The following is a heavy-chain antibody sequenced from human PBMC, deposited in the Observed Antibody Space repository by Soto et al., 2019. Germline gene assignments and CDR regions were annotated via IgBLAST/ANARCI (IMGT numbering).Heavy chain of an antibody. CDR2: IYHSGST. Sequence: QVQLQESAPGLVKPSGTLSLTCAVSGGSISTTNWWSWVRQPPGKGLEWIGEIYHSGSTNYNASLNSRFTTSELKSKNLFTLELTSVTAADTAVAYCAGAYSGGWFGFDTWGQGIVVTVSS. J-gene: IGHJ5*02. D-gene: IGHD1-26*01. CDR1: GGSISTTNW. V-gene: IGHV4-4*02. CDR3: AGAYSGGWFGFDT.